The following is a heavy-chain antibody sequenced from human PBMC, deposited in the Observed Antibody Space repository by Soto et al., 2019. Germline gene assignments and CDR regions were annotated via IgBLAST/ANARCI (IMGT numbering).Heavy chain of an antibody. CDR3: ARPEFIAAAAAAFDY. CDR2: ISSSSSTI. J-gene: IGHJ4*02. V-gene: IGHV3-48*02. CDR1: GFTFSSYS. Sequence: EVQLVESGGGLVQPGGSLRLSCAASGFTFSSYSMNWVRQAPGKGLEWVSYISSSSSTIYYADSVKGRFTISRDNAKNSLYLQMNSLRDEDTAVYYCARPEFIAAAAAAFDYWGQGTLVTVSS. D-gene: IGHD6-13*01.